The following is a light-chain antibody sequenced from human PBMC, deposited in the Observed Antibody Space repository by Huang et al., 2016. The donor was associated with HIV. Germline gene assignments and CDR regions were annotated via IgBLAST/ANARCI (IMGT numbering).Light chain of an antibody. J-gene: IGKJ1*01. V-gene: IGKV1-39*01. CDR2: AAS. CDR1: QSISSY. Sequence: DIQMTQSPSSLSASVGDRVTITYRASQSISSYLNWYQQKPGKSPKPLIYAASRVQSGVPSRFSGSGSGTDFTLTISNLRPEDFATYYCQQSFNTPPWTFGQGTKVEIK. CDR3: QQSFNTPPWT.